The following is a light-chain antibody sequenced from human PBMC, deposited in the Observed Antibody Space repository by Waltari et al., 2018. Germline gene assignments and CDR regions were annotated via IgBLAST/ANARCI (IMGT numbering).Light chain of an antibody. CDR3: QQRSNWPLT. V-gene: IGKV3-11*01. J-gene: IGKJ4*01. CDR2: DAS. CDR1: QSGRSY. Sequence: ESVLTQSPATLSLSPGESATLSCRASQSGRSYLAWYQQKPGQAPRLLIYDASNRATGIPARFSGSGSGTDFTLTISSLEPEDVAVYYCQQRSNWPLTFGGGTKVEI.